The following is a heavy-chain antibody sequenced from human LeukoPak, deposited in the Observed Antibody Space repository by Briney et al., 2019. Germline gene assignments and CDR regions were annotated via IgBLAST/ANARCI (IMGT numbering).Heavy chain of an antibody. CDR3: ARSFGGAARIFDY. Sequence: PSETLSLTCTVSGGSISSYYWGWIRQPPGKGLEWIGSISYSGSTYYNPSLESRVIISVDTSKNQFSLKLSSVTAADTAVYYCARSFGGAARIFDYWGQGTLVTVSS. V-gene: IGHV4-39*07. D-gene: IGHD2-15*01. J-gene: IGHJ4*02. CDR1: GGSISSYY. CDR2: ISYSGST.